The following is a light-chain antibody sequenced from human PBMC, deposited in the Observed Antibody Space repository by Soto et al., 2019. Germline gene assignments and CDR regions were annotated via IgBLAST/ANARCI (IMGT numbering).Light chain of an antibody. CDR3: QQYSASPRT. CDR1: RTVDGNY. V-gene: IGKV3-20*01. Sequence: EVVLTQSPGTLSLSPGERATLSCRASRTVDGNYLAWYHQKPGQAPRLLIHSASTRAPGIPDRFSASGAGTDLTLTISRLEPEDSAVYYCQQYSASPRTFGPGTKVEIK. J-gene: IGKJ1*01. CDR2: SAS.